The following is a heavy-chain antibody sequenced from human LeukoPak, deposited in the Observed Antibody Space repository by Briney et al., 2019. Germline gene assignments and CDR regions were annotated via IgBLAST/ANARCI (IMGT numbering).Heavy chain of an antibody. J-gene: IGHJ6*03. CDR3: AREHCSGGSCYSIYYYYMDV. V-gene: IGHV4-39*07. CDR2: IYYSGST. CDR1: GGSISSSSYY. D-gene: IGHD2-15*01. Sequence: SETLSLTCTVYGGSISSSSYYWGWIRQPPGKGLEWIGSIYYSGSTYYNPSLKSRVTISVDTSKNQFSLKLSSVTAADTAVYYCAREHCSGGSCYSIYYYYMDVWGKGTTVTVSS.